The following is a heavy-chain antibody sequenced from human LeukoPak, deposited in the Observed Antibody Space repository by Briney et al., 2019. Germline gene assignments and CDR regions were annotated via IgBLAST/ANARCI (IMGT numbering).Heavy chain of an antibody. D-gene: IGHD3-10*01. Sequence: SETLSLTCTVSGGSISSTSYYWGWIRQPPGKGLEWIGSIYYSGSTYYNPSLKSRVTISVDTSKNQFSLKLSSVTAADTAVYYCARAVGSGSFQTYYYYMDVWGKGTTVTISS. V-gene: IGHV4-39*07. J-gene: IGHJ6*03. CDR3: ARAVGSGSFQTYYYYMDV. CDR1: GGSISSTSYY. CDR2: IYYSGST.